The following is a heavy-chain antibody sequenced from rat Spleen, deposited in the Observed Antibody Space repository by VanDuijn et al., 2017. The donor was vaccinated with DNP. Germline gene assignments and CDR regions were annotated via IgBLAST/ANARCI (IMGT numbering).Heavy chain of an antibody. D-gene: IGHD1-10*01. CDR2: IIYDGSRT. J-gene: IGHJ3*01. CDR1: GFTFSDYH. V-gene: IGHV5S10*01. Sequence: EVQLVESGGGLVQPGRSLKLSCVVSGFTFSDYHMAWVRQAPKKGLEWVATIIYDGSRTSYRDSVKGRFILARDNAKSTLYLQMNSLKSEDMATYYCARPIYNNHGGFAYWGQGTLVTVSS. CDR3: ARPIYNNHGGFAY.